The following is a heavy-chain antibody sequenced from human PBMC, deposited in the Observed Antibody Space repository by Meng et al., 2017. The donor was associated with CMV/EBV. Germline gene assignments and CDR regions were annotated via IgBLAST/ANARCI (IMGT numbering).Heavy chain of an antibody. J-gene: IGHJ4*02. D-gene: IGHD3-16*01. CDR3: ASLGGGY. Sequence: SETLSLTCTVPGGSISSHVWGWIRQPAGKGLEWIGRIYSSGSTNYNPSLKSRVTMSVDTSKNQYSLQLNSVTAADTAVYYCASLGGGYWGQGTLVTVSS. CDR2: IYSSGST. V-gene: IGHV4-4*07. CDR1: GGSISSHV.